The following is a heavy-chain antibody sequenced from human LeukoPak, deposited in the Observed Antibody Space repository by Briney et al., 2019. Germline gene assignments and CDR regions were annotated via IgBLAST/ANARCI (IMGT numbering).Heavy chain of an antibody. CDR3: AKVRTFGVVITYFDY. V-gene: IGHV3-9*01. D-gene: IGHD3-3*01. CDR1: GFTFHDYA. CDR2: IYGNGGGK. J-gene: IGHJ4*02. Sequence: GRSLRLSCVGSGFTFHDYAFHWVRQAPGKGLEWVSGIYGNGGGKGYADSVKGRFTISRDDAKNSLYLQMNSLRAEDTAVYYCAKVRTFGVVITYFDYWGQGTLVTVSS.